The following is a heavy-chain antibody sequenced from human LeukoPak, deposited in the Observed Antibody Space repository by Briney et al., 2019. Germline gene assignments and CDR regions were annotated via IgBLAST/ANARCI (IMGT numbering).Heavy chain of an antibody. J-gene: IGHJ4*02. CDR3: ARVPGGAYYFDY. D-gene: IGHD3-16*01. V-gene: IGHV3-53*01. CDR1: GFSFSSNW. Sequence: PGGSLRLSCAASGFSFSSNWMYWVRQAPGKGLEWVSVLYSGGGTYYADSVQGRFTISRDNSKNTLYLQMNSLRAEDTAVYYCARVPGGAYYFDYWGQGTLVTVSS. CDR2: LYSGGGT.